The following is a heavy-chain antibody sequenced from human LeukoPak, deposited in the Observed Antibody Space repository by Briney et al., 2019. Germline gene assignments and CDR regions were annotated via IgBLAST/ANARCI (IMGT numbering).Heavy chain of an antibody. CDR3: ASQYCSSTSCSRSYYYYMDV. Sequence: ASVKVSCKASGYTFTGYYMHWVRQAPGQGLEWMGWINPNSGGTNYAQKFQGRVTMTRDTSISTAYMELSRLRSDDTAVYYCASQYCSSTSCSRSYYYYMDVWGKGTTVTVSS. J-gene: IGHJ6*03. CDR1: GYTFTGYY. D-gene: IGHD2-2*01. CDR2: INPNSGGT. V-gene: IGHV1-2*02.